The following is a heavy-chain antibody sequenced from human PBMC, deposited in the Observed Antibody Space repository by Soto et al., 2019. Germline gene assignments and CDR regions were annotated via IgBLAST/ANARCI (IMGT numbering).Heavy chain of an antibody. Sequence: SVKVSCKASGVTFSSYAISWVRQAPGQGLEWMGGIIPIFGTANYAQKFQGRVTITADESTSTAYMELSSLRSEDTAVYYCARGYYDILTGYYGFRFFDYWGQGTLVTVS. D-gene: IGHD3-9*01. CDR2: IIPIFGTA. CDR1: GVTFSSYA. CDR3: ARGYYDILTGYYGFRFFDY. V-gene: IGHV1-69*13. J-gene: IGHJ4*02.